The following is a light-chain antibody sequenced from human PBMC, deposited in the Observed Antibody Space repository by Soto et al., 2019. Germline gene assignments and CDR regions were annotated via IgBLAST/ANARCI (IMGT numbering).Light chain of an antibody. CDR2: DAS. Sequence: EIVLTQSPGTLSLSPGERATLSCRASQSVNSNYLAWYQQKPGQAPRLLIYDASSRATGIPDRFSGGGSGTDFTLAISRLEPEDFAVYYCLQYGSSPETFGQGTKVEMK. CDR3: LQYGSSPET. J-gene: IGKJ1*01. V-gene: IGKV3-20*01. CDR1: QSVNSNY.